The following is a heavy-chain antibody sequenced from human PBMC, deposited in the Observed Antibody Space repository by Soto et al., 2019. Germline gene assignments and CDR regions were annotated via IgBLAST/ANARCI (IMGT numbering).Heavy chain of an antibody. CDR2: ISAYNGNT. J-gene: IGHJ4*02. Sequence: ASVKVSCKASGYTFTSYGISWVRQAPGQGLEWMGWISAYNGNTNYAQKLQGRVTMTTDTSTSTAYMELRSLRSDDTAVYYCARASFYDYIWGIYRSYYFDYWGQGTLVTSPQ. D-gene: IGHD3-16*02. CDR1: GYTFTSYG. V-gene: IGHV1-18*01. CDR3: ARASFYDYIWGIYRSYYFDY.